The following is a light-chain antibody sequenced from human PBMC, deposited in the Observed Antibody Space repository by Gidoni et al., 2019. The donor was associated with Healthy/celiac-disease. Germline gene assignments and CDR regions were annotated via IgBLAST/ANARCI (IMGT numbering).Light chain of an antibody. CDR2: AAS. V-gene: IGKV1-39*01. CDR3: QQSNSTRRT. Sequence: EIQLTQSPSSLSASVGDRVTITCRASQSISSYLNWYQQKPGKAPKLLIYAASSMQSGIPSRFSGSGSGTDFTLTISSLQSEDFAIYYCQQSNSTRRTFGQGTKVEIK. J-gene: IGKJ1*01. CDR1: QSISSY.